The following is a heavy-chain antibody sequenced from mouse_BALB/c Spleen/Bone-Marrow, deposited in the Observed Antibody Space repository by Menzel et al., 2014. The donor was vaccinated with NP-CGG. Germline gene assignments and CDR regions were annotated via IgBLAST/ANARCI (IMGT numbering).Heavy chain of an antibody. CDR3: ARETGPRAMDY. CDR2: ISSGDSYT. CDR1: GFTFSSYG. D-gene: IGHD4-1*01. V-gene: IGHV5-6*01. Sequence: EVQLVESGGDLVKPGGSLKLSCAASGFTFSSYGMSWVRQTPDKRLEWVATISSGDSYTYYPDSVKGRFTISRDNAKNKLNLQMSSLKSEDTATYHCARETGPRAMDYWGQGTSVTVSS. J-gene: IGHJ4*01.